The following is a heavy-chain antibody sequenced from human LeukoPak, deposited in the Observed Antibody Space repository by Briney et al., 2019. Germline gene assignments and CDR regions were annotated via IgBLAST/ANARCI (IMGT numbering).Heavy chain of an antibody. Sequence: PGGSLRLSCAASGFTFSSYAMSWVRQAPGKGLEWVSAIRDSGSSTHYADSVKGRFTTSRDNSKNTLFLQMNSLRAEDTAIYYCATAPADIVLMDRWYNWFDPWGQGTLVTVSS. V-gene: IGHV3-23*01. J-gene: IGHJ5*02. CDR2: IRDSGSST. D-gene: IGHD2-8*01. CDR3: ATAPADIVLMDRWYNWFDP. CDR1: GFTFSSYA.